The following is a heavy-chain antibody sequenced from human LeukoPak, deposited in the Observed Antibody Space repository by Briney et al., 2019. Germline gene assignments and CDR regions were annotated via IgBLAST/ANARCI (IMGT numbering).Heavy chain of an antibody. CDR3: GRFYDSSGFSRWFDP. D-gene: IGHD3-22*01. Sequence: SSETLSLTCSVSGGSMSSHYWSWIRQPPGKGLEWIGYVHYSGTTIYSPSLRSRVTISLDTSKNQFSLKLSSVSAADTAVYYCGRFYDSSGFSRWFDPWGQGTLVTVSS. V-gene: IGHV4-59*11. CDR1: GGSMSSHY. CDR2: VHYSGTT. J-gene: IGHJ5*02.